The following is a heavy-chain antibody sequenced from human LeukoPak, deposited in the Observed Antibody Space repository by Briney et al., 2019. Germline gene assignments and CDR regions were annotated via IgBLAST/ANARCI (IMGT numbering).Heavy chain of an antibody. CDR3: TRGQWLVSFDY. Sequence: HPGGSLRLPYTASGFTFGDYAMSWFRQAPGKGLEWVGFIRSEAYGGTTEYAASVKGRFTISRDDSKSIAYLQMNSLKTEDTAVYYCTRGQWLVSFDYWGQGTLVTVSS. D-gene: IGHD6-19*01. CDR2: IRSEAYGGTT. J-gene: IGHJ4*02. V-gene: IGHV3-49*03. CDR1: GFTFGDYA.